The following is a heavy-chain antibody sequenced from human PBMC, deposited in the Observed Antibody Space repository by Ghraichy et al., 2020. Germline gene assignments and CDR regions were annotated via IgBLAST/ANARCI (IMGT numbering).Heavy chain of an antibody. D-gene: IGHD4-17*01. V-gene: IGHV3-15*01. Sequence: GGSLRLSCEASGFSFTNAWMSWVRQAPGKGLEWVGRIKRKADGGTADYAAPVKGRFTISRDDSKDTLYLQMNSLKTEDTGVYYCITAWTTVTKALKNWGQGTLVTVSS. CDR2: IKRKADGGTA. J-gene: IGHJ4*02. CDR1: GFSFTNAW. CDR3: ITAWTTVTKALKN.